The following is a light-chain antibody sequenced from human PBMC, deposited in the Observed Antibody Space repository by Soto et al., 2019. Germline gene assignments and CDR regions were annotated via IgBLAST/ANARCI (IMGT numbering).Light chain of an antibody. V-gene: IGKV3-20*01. Sequence: EIVVTQSPGTLSLSPGERATLSCRASQSVSSKYLAWYQQKPGQAPRVLIYGTSIRASGVPERFSGGGSGTDFTLTITILEPEDFAVYYWQQYGSSLFTFGRGTKVDFK. CDR1: QSVSSKY. CDR2: GTS. J-gene: IGKJ3*01. CDR3: QQYGSSLFT.